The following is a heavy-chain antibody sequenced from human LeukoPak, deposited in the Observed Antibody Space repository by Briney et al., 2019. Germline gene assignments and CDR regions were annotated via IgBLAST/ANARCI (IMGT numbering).Heavy chain of an antibody. CDR3: ARHPDEEMATMRGDY. Sequence: KAGGSLRLSCAASGFTFSDYYMSWIRQAPGKGLEWVSYISSSGSTIYYADSVKGRFTISRDNAKNSLYLQMNSLRAEDTAVYYCARHPDEEMATMRGDYWGQGTLVTVSS. CDR2: ISSSGSTI. CDR1: GFTFSDYY. D-gene: IGHD5-24*01. V-gene: IGHV3-11*01. J-gene: IGHJ4*02.